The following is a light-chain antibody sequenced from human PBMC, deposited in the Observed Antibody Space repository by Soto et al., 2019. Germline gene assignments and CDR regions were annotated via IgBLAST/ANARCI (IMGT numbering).Light chain of an antibody. CDR1: QRVTSSY. V-gene: IGKV3-20*01. Sequence: EIVLTQSPGTLSLSPGERATLSCRARQRVTSSYLAWYQQKPGQAPRLLIYGASSRATGIPDRFSDSGSGTDFTLTISRLEPEDFAVYYCQQYGSLPWTFGQGTKVEIK. J-gene: IGKJ1*01. CDR3: QQYGSLPWT. CDR2: GAS.